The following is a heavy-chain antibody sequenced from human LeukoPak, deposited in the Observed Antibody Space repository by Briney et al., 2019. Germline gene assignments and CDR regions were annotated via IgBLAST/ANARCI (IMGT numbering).Heavy chain of an antibody. J-gene: IGHJ5*01. D-gene: IGHD3-10*01. CDR1: GYTFTSYA. V-gene: IGHV1-3*01. Sequence: GASVKVSCKASGYTFTSYAMHWVRQAPGQRLEWMGWINAGNGNTKYSQKFQGRVTITRDTSASTAYMELSSLRSEDTAVYYCARDAGYYGSGRYWFGYWGQEPWSPSPQ. CDR2: INAGNGNT. CDR3: ARDAGYYGSGRYWFGY.